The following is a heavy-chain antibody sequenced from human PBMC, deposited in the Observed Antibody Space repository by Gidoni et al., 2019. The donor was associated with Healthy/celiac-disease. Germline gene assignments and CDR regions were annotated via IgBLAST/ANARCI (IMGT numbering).Heavy chain of an antibody. CDR3: TSALDYYGSGSYLGYYYYGMDV. D-gene: IGHD3-10*01. Sequence: EVQLVESGGRLVHPGGSLKLSCAASGFTFSGPATHWVRQPSGKGLEWGCRIRSKANSYATAYAASVKGRFTISRDDSKNTAYLQMNSLKTEDTAVYYCTSALDYYGSGSYLGYYYYGMDVWGQGTTVTVSS. V-gene: IGHV3-73*02. CDR2: IRSKANSYAT. CDR1: GFTFSGPA. J-gene: IGHJ6*02.